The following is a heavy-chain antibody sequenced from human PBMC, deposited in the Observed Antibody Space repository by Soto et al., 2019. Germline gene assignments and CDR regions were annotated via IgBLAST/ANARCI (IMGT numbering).Heavy chain of an antibody. CDR1: GGSISSSSYY. CDR2: IYYSGST. D-gene: IGHD2-15*01. J-gene: IGHJ4*02. Sequence: QLQLQESGPGLVKPSETLSLTCTVSGGSISSSSYYWGWIRQPPGKGLEWIGSIYYSGSTYYNPSLKSRVTISVDTSKNQFSLKLSSVTAADTAVYYCARAIPRVYCSGGSCQTYFDYWGQGTLVTVSS. V-gene: IGHV4-39*01. CDR3: ARAIPRVYCSGGSCQTYFDY.